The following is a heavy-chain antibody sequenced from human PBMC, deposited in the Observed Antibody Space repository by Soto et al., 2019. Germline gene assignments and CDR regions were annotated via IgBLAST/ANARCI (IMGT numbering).Heavy chain of an antibody. V-gene: IGHV4-34*01. CDR1: GRSFSGYY. CDR2: INHSGST. D-gene: IGHD2-15*01. Sequence: SETLSLTCAVYGRSFSGYYWSWIRQPPGKELEWIGEINHSGSTNYNPSLKSRVTISVDTSKNQFSLKLSSVTAADAAVYYCARGGYIVVVVAATPYYMAFLGKGTTVPVSS. CDR3: ARGGYIVVVVAATPYYMAF. J-gene: IGHJ6*03.